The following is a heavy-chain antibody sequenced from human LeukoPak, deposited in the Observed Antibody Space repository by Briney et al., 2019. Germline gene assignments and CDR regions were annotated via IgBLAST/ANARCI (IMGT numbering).Heavy chain of an antibody. J-gene: IGHJ4*02. V-gene: IGHV4-61*08. D-gene: IGHD5-18*01. CDR1: GDSVSSGGYY. Sequence: KPSGTLSLTCTVSGDSVSSGGYYWNWMRQPPGKGLEWIGYIYYSGSTNYNPSVKSRVTISLDTSKNQFSLKLSSVTAADTAVYYCARGLGGYSYGLYYWGQGTLVTVSS. CDR2: IYYSGST. CDR3: ARGLGGYSYGLYY.